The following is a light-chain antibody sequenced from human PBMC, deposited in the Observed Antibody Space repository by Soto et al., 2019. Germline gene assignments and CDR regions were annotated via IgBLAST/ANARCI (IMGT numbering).Light chain of an antibody. Sequence: QSALTQPASVSGSPGQSITISCTGTSSDVGGYNYVSWYQQHPGKAPKLMIYEVSNRPSGVSNRFSGSKSGKTASLTISGLQADDEPDYYCSSYTTSSTLVFGGGTKLTVL. CDR3: SSYTTSSTLV. CDR2: EVS. CDR1: SSDVGGYNY. J-gene: IGLJ2*01. V-gene: IGLV2-14*01.